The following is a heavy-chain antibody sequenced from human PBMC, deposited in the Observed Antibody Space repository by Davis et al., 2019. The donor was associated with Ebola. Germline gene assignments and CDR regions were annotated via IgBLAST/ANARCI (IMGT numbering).Heavy chain of an antibody. Sequence: SETLSLTCAVYGGSFSGYYWSWIRQPPGKGLAWIGEINHSGSTNYNPSLKSRVTISVDTSKNQFSLKLSSVTAADTAVYYCARTNQYYYDILTGYPKTMYYFDYWGQGTLVTVSS. CDR3: ARTNQYYYDILTGYPKTMYYFDY. V-gene: IGHV4-34*01. J-gene: IGHJ4*02. D-gene: IGHD3-9*01. CDR2: INHSGST. CDR1: GGSFSGYY.